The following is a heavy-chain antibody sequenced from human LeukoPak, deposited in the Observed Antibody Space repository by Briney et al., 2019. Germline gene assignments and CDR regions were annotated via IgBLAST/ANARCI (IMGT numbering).Heavy chain of an antibody. J-gene: IGHJ4*02. CDR2: IYHDGST. CDR3: ARQGGYSGYDVTDY. V-gene: IGHV4-38-2*02. D-gene: IGHD5-12*01. CDR1: GYSISSNYY. Sequence: SETLSLTCTVSGYSISSNYYWTWIWQPPGKGLEWIGSIYHDGSTYYNPSLKSRVTISVDTSKNQFSLKLSSVTAADTAVYYCARQGGYSGYDVTDYWGQGTLVTVSS.